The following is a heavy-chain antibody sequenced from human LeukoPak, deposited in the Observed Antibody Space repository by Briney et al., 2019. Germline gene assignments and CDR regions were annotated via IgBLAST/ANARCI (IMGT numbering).Heavy chain of an antibody. CDR1: GYTFTSYG. Sequence: ASVKVSCKASGYTFTSYGISWVRQAPGQGLEWMGWISAYNGNTNYAQKLQGRVTMTTDTSTSTAYMELRSLRSDDTAVYYCARDFYSSSWGYGMDVWGQGTMVTVSS. CDR3: ARDFYSSSWGYGMDV. CDR2: ISAYNGNT. D-gene: IGHD6-13*01. J-gene: IGHJ6*02. V-gene: IGHV1-18*01.